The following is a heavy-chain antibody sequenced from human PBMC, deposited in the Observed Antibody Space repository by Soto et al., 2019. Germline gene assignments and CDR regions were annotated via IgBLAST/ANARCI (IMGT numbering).Heavy chain of an antibody. J-gene: IGHJ4*02. D-gene: IGHD3-3*01. Sequence: PXGSLGLSCAASGFTVSSNYLSWVRQAPGKGLEWVSVIFSADNTHYADSVKGRFTISRDNSKNTVFLQMNSLRAEDTAVYYCAITGAGYYIVWGQGTPVTVSS. CDR2: IFSADNT. CDR3: AITGAGYYIV. CDR1: GFTVSSNY. V-gene: IGHV3-53*01.